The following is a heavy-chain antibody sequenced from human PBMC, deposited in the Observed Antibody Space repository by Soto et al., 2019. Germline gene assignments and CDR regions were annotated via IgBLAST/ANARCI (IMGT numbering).Heavy chain of an antibody. J-gene: IGHJ4*02. CDR2: IYYSGST. D-gene: IGHD2-21*01. V-gene: IGHV4-39*01. CDR3: ARIVGQQPDY. Sequence: PSETLSLTCTVSGGSISSSSYYWGWIRQPPGKGLEWIGSIYYSGSTYYNPSLKSRVTISVDTSKNQFSLKLSSVTAADTAVYYCARIVGQQPDYWGQGTLVTVSS. CDR1: GGSISSSSYY.